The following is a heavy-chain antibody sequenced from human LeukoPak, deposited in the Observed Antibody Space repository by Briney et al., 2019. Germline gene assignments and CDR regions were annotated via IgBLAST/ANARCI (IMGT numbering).Heavy chain of an antibody. CDR3: AFEGYNYGYN. V-gene: IGHV1-69*13. D-gene: IGHD5-18*01. CDR2: IIPIFGTS. Sequence: SVKVSCKASGGTFSSYAINWVRQAPGQGLEWMGGIIPIFGTSNYAHKFQGRVTITADESTSTVYMELSSLRSDDTAIYYCAFEGYNYGYNWGQGTLVTVSS. CDR1: GGTFSSYA. J-gene: IGHJ4*02.